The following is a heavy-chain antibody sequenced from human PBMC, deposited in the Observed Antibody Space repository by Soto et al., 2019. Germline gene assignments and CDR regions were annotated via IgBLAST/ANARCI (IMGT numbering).Heavy chain of an antibody. CDR3: PSRIGVPSPAHQRDYYYCMDV. CDR1: GFTFSSYW. D-gene: IGHD3-16*01. Sequence: GGALRRSCAASGFTFSSYWMSWVRQAPGKGLEWVANIKQDGSEKYYVDSVKGRCTISRDNAKNSLYLQVNSLRAEDTAVYYCPSRIGVPSPAHQRDYYYCMDVRGQGTTVTVSS. V-gene: IGHV3-7*01. J-gene: IGHJ6*02. CDR2: IKQDGSEK.